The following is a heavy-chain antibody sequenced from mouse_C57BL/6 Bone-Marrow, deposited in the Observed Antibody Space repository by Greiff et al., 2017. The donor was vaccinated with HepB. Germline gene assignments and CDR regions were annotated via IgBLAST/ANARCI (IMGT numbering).Heavy chain of an antibody. CDR3: ARHVAAYYFDD. V-gene: IGHV5-2*03. D-gene: IGHD1-1*01. J-gene: IGHJ2*01. CDR2: INSDGGST. CDR1: EYEFPSHD. Sequence: EVKLVESGGGLVQPGESLKLSCESNEYEFPSHDMSWVRKTPEKRLEWVAAINSDGGSTFYPDTMERRFIISRDNTKKTLYLQMSSLRSDDTAMYYCARHVAAYYFDDWGKGTTLTVSS.